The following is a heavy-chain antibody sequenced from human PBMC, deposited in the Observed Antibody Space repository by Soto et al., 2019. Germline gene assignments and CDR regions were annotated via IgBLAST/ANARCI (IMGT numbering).Heavy chain of an antibody. Sequence: ASVKVSCKVSGYTFTGYYLHWARQAPGQGLEWMGWISPDNGAANYAQQFQGRVTMTRDTSISTVYLEFSSLRSDDTAVYFCARGEDYRWLFHYLGYWGQGALVTVSS. J-gene: IGHJ4*02. CDR1: GYTFTGYY. D-gene: IGHD2-8*02. V-gene: IGHV1-2*02. CDR2: ISPDNGAA. CDR3: ARGEDYRWLFHYLGY.